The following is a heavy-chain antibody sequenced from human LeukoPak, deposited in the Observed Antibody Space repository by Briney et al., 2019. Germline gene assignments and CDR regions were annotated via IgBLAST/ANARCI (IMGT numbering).Heavy chain of an antibody. D-gene: IGHD1-26*01. CDR3: ALGGGSYNFDY. V-gene: IGHV1-24*01. CDR1: GYTLTELS. J-gene: IGHJ4*02. Sequence: ASVKVSCKVSGYTLTELSIHWVRQAPGKGLEWMGGFDPEDGETIYAEKFQGRVTMTEDTYTDTAYMEMSSLTSEDTAVYYCALGGGSYNFDYWGQGTLVTVSS. CDR2: FDPEDGET.